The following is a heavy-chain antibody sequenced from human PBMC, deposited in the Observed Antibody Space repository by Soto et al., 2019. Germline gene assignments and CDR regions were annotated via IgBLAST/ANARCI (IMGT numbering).Heavy chain of an antibody. CDR1: GGSISSYY. Sequence: SETLSLTCTVSGGSISSYYWSWIRQPPGKGLEWIGYIYYSGSTNYKPSLKSRVTISVDTSKNQFSLKLNSVTAADTAVYYCARDHPGSSHFDYWGQGTLVTVSS. J-gene: IGHJ4*02. CDR3: ARDHPGSSHFDY. CDR2: IYYSGST. D-gene: IGHD3-10*01. V-gene: IGHV4-59*01.